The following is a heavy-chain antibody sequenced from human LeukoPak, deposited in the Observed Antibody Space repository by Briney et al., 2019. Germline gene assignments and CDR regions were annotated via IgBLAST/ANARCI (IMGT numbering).Heavy chain of an antibody. J-gene: IGHJ6*02. D-gene: IGHD4-11*01. CDR1: GGSISSYY. Sequence: SETLSLTCTVSGGSISSYYWSWIRQPPGKGLEWIGYIYYSGSTNYNPSLKSRVTISVDTSENQFSLKLSSVTAADTAVYYCARAMTTVTDYYYGMDVWGQGTTVTVSS. CDR3: ARAMTTVTDYYYGMDV. CDR2: IYYSGST. V-gene: IGHV4-59*01.